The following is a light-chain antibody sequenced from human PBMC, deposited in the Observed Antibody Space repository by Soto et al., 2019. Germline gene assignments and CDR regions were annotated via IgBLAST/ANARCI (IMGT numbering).Light chain of an antibody. V-gene: IGLV1-44*01. J-gene: IGLJ3*02. Sequence: QSVLTQSPSASGTPGQRVTISCSGSSSNIGSNTVNWFQQLPGTAPKLLIYSNSQRPSGVPDRFSASKSGTSASLAISGLQSEDEADYFCSAWDDIVRGRLFRGGTKLTVL. CDR3: SAWDDIVRGRL. CDR1: SSNIGSNT. CDR2: SNS.